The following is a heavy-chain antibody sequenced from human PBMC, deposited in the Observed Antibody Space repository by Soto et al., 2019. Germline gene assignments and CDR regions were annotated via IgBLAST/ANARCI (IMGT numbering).Heavy chain of an antibody. Sequence: PGGSLRLSCAASGFTFSTYAMSWVRQAPGKGLEWVSAISGSGGSTFYADSVKGRFTISRDNSINTLYLQMKSLRTEDTAVYFCAHPRGYGVFDAYDIWGQGTMVTVSS. CDR2: ISGSGGST. CDR1: GFTFSTYA. V-gene: IGHV3-23*01. CDR3: AHPRGYGVFDAYDI. J-gene: IGHJ3*02. D-gene: IGHD4-17*01.